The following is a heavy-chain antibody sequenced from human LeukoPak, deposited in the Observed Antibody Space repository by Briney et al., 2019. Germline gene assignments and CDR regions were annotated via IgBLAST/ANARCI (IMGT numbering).Heavy chain of an antibody. CDR2: ISAYNGNT. CDR1: GYTFTRYG. CDR3: ARDFNRLLWFGEFYSGIDY. V-gene: IGHV1-18*01. D-gene: IGHD3-10*01. Sequence: ASVKVSCKASGYTFTRYGISWVRQAPGQGLEWMGWISAYNGNTNYAQKLQGRVTMTTDTSTSTAYMELRSLRSDDTAVYYCARDFNRLLWFGEFYSGIDYWGQGTLVTVSS. J-gene: IGHJ4*02.